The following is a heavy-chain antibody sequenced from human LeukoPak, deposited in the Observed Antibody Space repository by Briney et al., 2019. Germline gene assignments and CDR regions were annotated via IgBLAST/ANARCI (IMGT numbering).Heavy chain of an antibody. J-gene: IGHJ1*01. D-gene: IGHD2-21*02. CDR2: ISANNGDT. CDR3: ATVDGVVVTAIQYFQH. Sequence: EASVKVSCKASGYTFTSYGISWVRQAPGQGLEWMGWISANNGDTDYAQKFQGRVTMTTDTSTSTANMELRSLRSDDTAVYYCATVDGVVVTAIQYFQHWGQGTLVTVSS. CDR1: GYTFTSYG. V-gene: IGHV1-18*01.